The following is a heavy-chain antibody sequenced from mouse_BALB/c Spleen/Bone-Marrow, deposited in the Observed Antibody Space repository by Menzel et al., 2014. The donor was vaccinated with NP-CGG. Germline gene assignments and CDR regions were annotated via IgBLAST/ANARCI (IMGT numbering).Heavy chain of an antibody. D-gene: IGHD1-1*01. Sequence: QVQLQQSGAELVRPGASVKLSCKASGCTFTSYWINWVKQRPGQGLEWVGNIYPSDSYTNYNQKFKDKATLTVDKSSSTAYMQLSSPTSEDSAVYYCTRSYGSSYGYYFDYWGQGTTLTVSS. J-gene: IGHJ2*01. CDR2: IYPSDSYT. CDR1: GCTFTSYW. CDR3: TRSYGSSYGYYFDY. V-gene: IGHV1-69*02.